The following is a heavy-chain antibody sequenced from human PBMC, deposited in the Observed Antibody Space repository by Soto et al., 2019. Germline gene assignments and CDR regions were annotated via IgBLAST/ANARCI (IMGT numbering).Heavy chain of an antibody. Sequence: GASVKVSCKASGHTFTSYGISWVRQAPGQGLEWMGWISAYNGNTNYAQKLQGRVTMTTDTSTSTAYMELRSLRSDDTAVYYCARGAAAGHYYYYGMDVWGQGTTVTVSS. CDR1: GHTFTSYG. D-gene: IGHD6-13*01. CDR2: ISAYNGNT. J-gene: IGHJ6*02. V-gene: IGHV1-18*01. CDR3: ARGAAAGHYYYYGMDV.